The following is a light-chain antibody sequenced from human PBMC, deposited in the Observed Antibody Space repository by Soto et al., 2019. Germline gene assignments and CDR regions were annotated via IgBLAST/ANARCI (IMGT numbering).Light chain of an antibody. CDR3: HQYGSLPLT. CDR1: QTLSSSS. Sequence: EIVLTQSPGTLSLSPGESGTLSCRAGQTLSSSSLAWYQQKPGQAPRLLIYGASNRASGIPDRFSGGGSGTDITHTISRLEPEDFAVDCGHQYGSLPLTFGGGTQVEI. CDR2: GAS. J-gene: IGKJ4*01. V-gene: IGKV3-20*01.